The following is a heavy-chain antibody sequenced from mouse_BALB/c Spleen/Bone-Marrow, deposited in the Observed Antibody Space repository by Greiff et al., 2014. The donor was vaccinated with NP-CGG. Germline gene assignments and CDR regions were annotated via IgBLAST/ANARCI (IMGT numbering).Heavy chain of an antibody. J-gene: IGHJ2*01. Sequence: VQLQQSGAELVRPGTSVKVSCKASGYAFTNYLIEWVKQRPGQGLEWIGVINPGSGGTNYNEKFKGKATLTADKSSSTACMQFSSLTSDDSAVYFCARSYYGSPYFDYWGQGTTLTVSS. CDR1: GYAFTNYL. V-gene: IGHV1-54*01. CDR3: ARSYYGSPYFDY. CDR2: INPGSGGT. D-gene: IGHD1-1*01.